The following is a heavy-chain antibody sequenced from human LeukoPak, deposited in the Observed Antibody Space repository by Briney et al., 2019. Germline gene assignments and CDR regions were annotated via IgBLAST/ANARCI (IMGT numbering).Heavy chain of an antibody. J-gene: IGHJ4*02. CDR1: GFTFRSYG. D-gene: IGHD5-12*01. CDR3: AVATRSFLPDYC. CDR2: IRYDGSNK. V-gene: IGHV3-30*02. Sequence: PGGSLRLSCAASGFTFRSYGMHWVRQAPGKGLEWVAFIRYDGSNKYYADSVKGRFTISRDNAKDSLYLQMNSLRAEDTALYYCAVATRSFLPDYCWGQGTLVTVSS.